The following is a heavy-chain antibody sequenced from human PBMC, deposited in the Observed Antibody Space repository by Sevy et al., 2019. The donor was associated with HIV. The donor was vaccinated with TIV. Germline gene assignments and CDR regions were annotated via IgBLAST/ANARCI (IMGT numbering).Heavy chain of an antibody. CDR1: GFTFSSYA. Sequence: WGSLRLSCAASGFTFSSYAMSWVRQAPGKGLEWVSAISGSGGSTYYAHSVKGRFTISRDNSKNTLYLQMNSLRAEDTAVYYCAKGTMTTVTPDYWGQGTLVTVSS. CDR3: AKGTMTTVTPDY. CDR2: ISGSGGST. J-gene: IGHJ4*02. V-gene: IGHV3-23*01. D-gene: IGHD4-4*01.